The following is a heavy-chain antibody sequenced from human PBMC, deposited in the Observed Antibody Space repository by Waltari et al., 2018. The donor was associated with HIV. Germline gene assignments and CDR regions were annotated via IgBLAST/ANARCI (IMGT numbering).Heavy chain of an antibody. V-gene: IGHV3-23*01. Sequence: EVQLLESGGGLVQPGGSLRLSCAASGFTFSRYAMSWVRQAPGKGLQWVSIISGSGSTTYSADSVKGRVTISRDNSENTLYLQINSLRAEDTAVYYCAKGAFDMVVVSALDSWGHGTLVTVSS. J-gene: IGHJ5*01. CDR2: ISGSGSTT. CDR3: AKGAFDMVVVSALDS. D-gene: IGHD2-21*01. CDR1: GFTFSRYA.